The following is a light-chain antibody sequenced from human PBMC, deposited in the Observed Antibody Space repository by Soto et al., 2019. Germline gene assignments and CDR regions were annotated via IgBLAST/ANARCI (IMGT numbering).Light chain of an antibody. CDR3: QQYGSSQWT. CDR2: GAS. J-gene: IGKJ1*01. Sequence: EIVLTQSPGTLSLSPGERATLSCRASQSASSSYLAWYQQNPGQAPRLLICGASSMATGIPDRFSGSGSGTGFTLTISRLEPEDYAVYYCQQYGSSQWTFGQGTKVEIK. CDR1: QSASSSY. V-gene: IGKV3-20*01.